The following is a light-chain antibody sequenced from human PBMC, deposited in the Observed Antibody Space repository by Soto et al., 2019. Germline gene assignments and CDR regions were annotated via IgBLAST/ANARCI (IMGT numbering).Light chain of an antibody. CDR1: FSNIGDNA. Sequence: QSVLTQPPSLSATPGQGVNISCSGSFSNIGDNAVNWYQQLPGAAPKLLIYLNDQRPSGVPDRFSGSKSGTSAFLAISGLQSEDEADYYCAAWDDSLNALFGTGTKVTVL. CDR2: LND. J-gene: IGLJ1*01. V-gene: IGLV1-44*01. CDR3: AAWDDSLNAL.